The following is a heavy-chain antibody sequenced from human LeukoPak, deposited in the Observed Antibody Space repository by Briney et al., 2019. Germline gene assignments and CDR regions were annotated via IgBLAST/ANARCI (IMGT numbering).Heavy chain of an antibody. CDR1: GSTFSSYG. V-gene: IGHV3-30*02. Sequence: GGSLRLSCAASGSTFSSYGMHWVRQAPGKGLEWVAFIRYDGSNKYYADSVKGRFTISRDNSKNTLYLQMNSLRAEDTAVYYCAKDLEFRSGYYTGKALDYWGQGTLVTVSS. D-gene: IGHD3-3*01. J-gene: IGHJ4*02. CDR2: IRYDGSNK. CDR3: AKDLEFRSGYYTGKALDY.